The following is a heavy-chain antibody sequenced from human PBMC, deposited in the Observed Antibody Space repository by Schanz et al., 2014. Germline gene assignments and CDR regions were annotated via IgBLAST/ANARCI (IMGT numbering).Heavy chain of an antibody. CDR2: ISDSGDST. CDR1: GFTFSDYY. J-gene: IGHJ4*02. V-gene: IGHV3-11*01. CDR3: AKVAPAATYLDS. Sequence: QVQLVDSGGGLVKPGGSLRLSCAASGFTFSDYYMTWIRQAPGKGLEWVSDISDSGDSTHYADSVKGRFTISRDNAKNSLCLQMNSLSVEDTAVYYCAKVAPAATYLDSWGLGTLVTVSS. D-gene: IGHD2-2*01.